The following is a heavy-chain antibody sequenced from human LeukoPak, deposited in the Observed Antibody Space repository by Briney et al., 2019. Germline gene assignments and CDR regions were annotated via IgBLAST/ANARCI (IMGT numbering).Heavy chain of an antibody. Sequence: SETLSLTCAVYGGSFSGYYWSWIRQPPGKGLEWIGEINHSGSTNYNPSLKSRVTISVDTSKNQFSLKLSSVTAADTAVYYCARARVRRWFDPWGQGTVVTVSS. CDR1: GGSFSGYY. D-gene: IGHD1-1*01. V-gene: IGHV4-34*01. CDR3: ARARVRRWFDP. CDR2: INHSGST. J-gene: IGHJ5*02.